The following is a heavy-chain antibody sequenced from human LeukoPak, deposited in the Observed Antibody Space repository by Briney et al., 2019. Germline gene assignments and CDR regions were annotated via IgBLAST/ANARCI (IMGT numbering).Heavy chain of an antibody. V-gene: IGHV1-18*01. D-gene: IGHD3-22*01. Sequence: GASVKVSCKASGYTFNTYGITWVRQAPGQGLEWMGWISGYNGKTKYAQKLQDRVTMTTDTSTSTAYMELRSLRSDDTAVYYCARRDYYYDSSGYYEDYWGQGTLVTVSS. CDR2: ISGYNGKT. CDR3: ARRDYYYDSSGYYEDY. CDR1: GYTFNTYG. J-gene: IGHJ4*02.